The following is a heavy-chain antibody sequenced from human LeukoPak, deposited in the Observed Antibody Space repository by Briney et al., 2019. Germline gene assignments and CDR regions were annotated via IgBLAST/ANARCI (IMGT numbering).Heavy chain of an antibody. CDR2: LYYSGGT. V-gene: IGHV4-39*01. D-gene: IGHD6-19*01. Sequence: AETLSLSCTVSDGSISSSSYYWGWIRQPPGKGLEWIGSLYYSGGTYYNPSLKSRVTISVDTSKNQFSVKLRSVIAADTAVYYCVRRTIAVSKDAFDYWGQGTLVTVSS. CDR1: DGSISSSSYY. J-gene: IGHJ4*02. CDR3: VRRTIAVSKDAFDY.